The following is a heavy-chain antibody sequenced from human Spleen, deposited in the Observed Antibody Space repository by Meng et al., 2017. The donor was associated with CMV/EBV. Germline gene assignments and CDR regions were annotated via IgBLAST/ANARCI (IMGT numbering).Heavy chain of an antibody. J-gene: IGHJ4*02. CDR3: ARDQRMTTVTTIDY. CDR1: GFTFSSYP. D-gene: IGHD4-11*01. V-gene: IGHV3-30*04. Sequence: GESLKISCAASGFTFSSYPMHWVRQAPGKGLEWVAVMLHDGSTKYYADSVKGRFTISRDNAMNSLYLQMSSLRAEDTAVYYCARDQRMTTVTTIDYWGQGTLVTVSS. CDR2: MLHDGSTK.